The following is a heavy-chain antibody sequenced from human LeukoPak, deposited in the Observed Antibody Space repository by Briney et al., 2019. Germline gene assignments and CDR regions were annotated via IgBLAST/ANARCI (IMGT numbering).Heavy chain of an antibody. V-gene: IGHV4-34*01. CDR2: INHSGST. D-gene: IGHD3-10*01. CDR3: ARWRALWFGETYNWFDP. CDR1: GGSFSGYY. J-gene: IGHJ5*02. Sequence: SETLSLTCAVYGGSFSGYYWSWIRQPPGKGLEWIGEINHSGSTNYNPSLKSRVTISVDTSKNQFSLKLSSVTAADTAVYYCARWRALWFGETYNWFDPWGQGTLVTVSS.